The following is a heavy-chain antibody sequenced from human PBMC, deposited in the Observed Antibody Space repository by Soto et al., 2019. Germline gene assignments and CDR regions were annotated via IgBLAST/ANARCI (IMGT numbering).Heavy chain of an antibody. CDR3: AKHAEQWLVQYWFDP. V-gene: IGHV4-39*01. CDR1: GGSISSSGYY. J-gene: IGHJ5*02. Sequence: TSETLSLTCTVSGGSISSSGYYWGWIPQPPGKGLEWIGSIYYTGSTYYNPSLKSRVTISVDTSKNQFSLKLSSVTAADTAVYYCAKHAEQWLVQYWFDPWGQGTLVTVSS. D-gene: IGHD6-19*01. CDR2: IYYTGST.